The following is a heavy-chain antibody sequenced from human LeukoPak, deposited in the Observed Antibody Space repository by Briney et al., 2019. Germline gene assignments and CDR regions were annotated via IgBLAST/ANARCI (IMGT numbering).Heavy chain of an antibody. Sequence: SVKVSCKASGGTFSSYAISWVRQAPGQGLGWMGGIIPIFGTANYAQKFQGRVTITTDESTSTAYMELSSLRSEDTAVYYCARDLGYYGSGSYYNYLDYWGQGTLVTVSS. CDR1: GGTFSSYA. J-gene: IGHJ4*02. CDR2: IIPIFGTA. CDR3: ARDLGYYGSGSYYNYLDY. V-gene: IGHV1-69*05. D-gene: IGHD3-10*01.